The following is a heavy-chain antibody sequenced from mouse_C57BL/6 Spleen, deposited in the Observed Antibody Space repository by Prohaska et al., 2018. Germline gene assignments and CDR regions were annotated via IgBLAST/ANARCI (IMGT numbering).Heavy chain of an antibody. J-gene: IGHJ2*01. CDR1: GYSITSGYY. CDR2: ISYDGSN. V-gene: IGHV3-6*01. Sequence: DVQLQESGPGLVKPSQSLSLTCSVTGYSITSGYYWNWIRQFPGNKLEWMGYISYDGSNNYNPSLKNRISITRDTSKNQFFLKLNSVTTEDTATYYCAREGGKMAFDYWGQGTTLTVSS. CDR3: AREGGKMAFDY.